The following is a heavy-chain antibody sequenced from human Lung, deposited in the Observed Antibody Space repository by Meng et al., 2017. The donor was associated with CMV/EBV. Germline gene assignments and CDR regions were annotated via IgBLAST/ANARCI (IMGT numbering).Heavy chain of an antibody. Sequence: SXTASGFTFGDYAMSWVRQAPGKGLEWVGFIRSKAYGGTTEYAASVKGRFTISRDDSKSIAYLQMNSLKTEDTAVYYCAKDEFRYCSSTSCLDAFDIWGQGTXVTVSS. D-gene: IGHD2-2*01. V-gene: IGHV3-49*04. CDR1: GFTFGDYA. CDR3: AKDEFRYCSSTSCLDAFDI. J-gene: IGHJ3*02. CDR2: IRSKAYGGTT.